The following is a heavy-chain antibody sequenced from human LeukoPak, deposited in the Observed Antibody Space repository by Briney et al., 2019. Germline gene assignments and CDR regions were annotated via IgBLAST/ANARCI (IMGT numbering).Heavy chain of an antibody. J-gene: IGHJ2*01. Sequence: PSETLSLTCAVQGASLRGSYWSWIRQPPRQGLQWIGQIDHSGSTHSIPSLKSRVTISLDTSQSQVSLKVNSVTAADTAVYFCARGGNGWYFDLWGRGTLVTVSS. CDR3: ARGGNGWYFDL. D-gene: IGHD1-14*01. CDR1: GASLRGSY. CDR2: IDHSGST. V-gene: IGHV4-34*01.